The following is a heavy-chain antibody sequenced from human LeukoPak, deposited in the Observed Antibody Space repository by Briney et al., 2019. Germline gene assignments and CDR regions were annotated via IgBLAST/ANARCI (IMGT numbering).Heavy chain of an antibody. CDR3: AVPRGDYYGSGSYGFDY. J-gene: IGHJ4*02. CDR1: GYTFTSYY. CDR2: IIPIFGTA. V-gene: IGHV1-69*13. Sequence: GASVKVSCKASGYTFTSYYMYWVRQAPGQGLEWMGGIIPIFGTANYAQKFQGRVTITADESTSTAYMELSSLRSEDTAVYYCAVPRGDYYGSGSYGFDYWGQGTLVTVSS. D-gene: IGHD3-10*01.